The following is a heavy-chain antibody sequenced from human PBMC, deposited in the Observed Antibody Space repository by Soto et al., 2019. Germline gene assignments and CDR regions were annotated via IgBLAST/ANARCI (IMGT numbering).Heavy chain of an antibody. D-gene: IGHD5-18*01. CDR1: GFTFSSYA. Sequence: PGGSLRLSCAASGFTFSSYAMSWVRQAPGKGLEWVSAISGSGGSTYYADSVKGRSTISRDNSKNTLYLQMNSLRAEDTAVYYCAKDKRPGGYSYGYDYWGQGTLVTVSS. J-gene: IGHJ4*02. V-gene: IGHV3-23*01. CDR2: ISGSGGST. CDR3: AKDKRPGGYSYGYDY.